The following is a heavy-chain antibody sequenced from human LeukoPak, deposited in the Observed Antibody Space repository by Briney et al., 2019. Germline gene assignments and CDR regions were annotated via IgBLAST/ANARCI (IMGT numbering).Heavy chain of an antibody. CDR2: IYSGDNT. Sequence: GGSLRLPCAASGFTVSSNYMSWVRQAPGKGLEWVSVIYSGDNTDYADSVKGRFTISRDNSKNTLYLQMNSLRAEDTGVYYCARDWGYCSSTSCHVFDYWGQGTLVTVSS. V-gene: IGHV3-53*01. CDR3: ARDWGYCSSTSCHVFDY. J-gene: IGHJ4*02. CDR1: GFTVSSNY. D-gene: IGHD2-2*01.